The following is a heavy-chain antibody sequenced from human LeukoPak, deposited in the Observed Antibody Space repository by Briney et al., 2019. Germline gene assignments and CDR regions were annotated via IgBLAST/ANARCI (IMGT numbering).Heavy chain of an antibody. CDR1: GGSISIGGYS. D-gene: IGHD3-10*01. J-gene: IGHJ4*02. CDR3: ARVTSGEFADY. Sequence: SETLSLTCTVSGGSISIGGYSCSWIRQHPGKGLEWIGYIYYSGITYYNPSLKSRVTISVDTSKNQFSLYLSSVAAADTAVYYCARVTSGEFADYWGQGTLVTVSS. V-gene: IGHV4-31*03. CDR2: IYYSGIT.